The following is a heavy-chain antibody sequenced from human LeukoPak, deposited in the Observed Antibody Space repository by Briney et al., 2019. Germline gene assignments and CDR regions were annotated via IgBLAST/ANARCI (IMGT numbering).Heavy chain of an antibody. CDR3: ARDSYFSPGTGGSLDY. CDR2: INPNSGGT. J-gene: IGHJ4*02. V-gene: IGHV1-2*02. CDR1: GYTFTSYY. D-gene: IGHD2-8*02. Sequence: GASVKVSCKASGYTFTSYYMHWVRQAPGQGLEWMGWINPNSGGTNYAQKFQGRVTMTRDTFISTAYMELSRLRTEDTAVYYCARDSYFSPGTGGSLDYWGQGTLVTVSS.